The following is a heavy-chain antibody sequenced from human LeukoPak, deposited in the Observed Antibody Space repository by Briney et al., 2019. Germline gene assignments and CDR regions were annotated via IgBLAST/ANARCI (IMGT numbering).Heavy chain of an antibody. Sequence: PSETLSLTCTVYGGSISSSSYYWGWIRQPPGKGLEWIGSIYYSGSTYYNPSLKSRVTISVDTSKNQFSLKLSSVTAADTAVYYCARGSGSYNPWGQGTLVTVSS. CDR1: GGSISSSSYY. J-gene: IGHJ5*02. V-gene: IGHV4-39*01. CDR2: IYYSGST. D-gene: IGHD1-26*01. CDR3: ARGSGSYNP.